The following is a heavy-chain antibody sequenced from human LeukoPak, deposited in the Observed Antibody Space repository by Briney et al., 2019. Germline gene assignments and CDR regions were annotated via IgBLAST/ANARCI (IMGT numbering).Heavy chain of an antibody. V-gene: IGHV4-31*03. J-gene: IGHJ6*02. CDR1: GGSISSGGYY. Sequence: SETLSLTCTVSGGSISSGGYYWSWIRRHPGKGLEWIGYIYYSGSTYYNPSLKSRVTISVDTSKNQFSLKLSSVTAADTAMYYCARDNTYYYYYGMDVWGQGTTVTVSS. D-gene: IGHD2/OR15-2a*01. CDR2: IYYSGST. CDR3: ARDNTYYYYYGMDV.